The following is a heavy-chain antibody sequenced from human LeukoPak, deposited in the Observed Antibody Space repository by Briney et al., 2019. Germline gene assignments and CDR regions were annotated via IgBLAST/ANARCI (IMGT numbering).Heavy chain of an antibody. J-gene: IGHJ3*02. CDR3: AKDTTLIRGRSRGGAFDI. Sequence: GGSLRLSCAASGFTFSTFAMNWVRQAPGRGLEWVSAISNSAGTTYYADSVKGRFTISRDNSKNTLYLQMNSLRAEDTAVYYCAKDTTLIRGRSRGGAFDIWGQGTMVTVSS. D-gene: IGHD3-10*01. V-gene: IGHV3-23*01. CDR1: GFTFSTFA. CDR2: ISNSAGTT.